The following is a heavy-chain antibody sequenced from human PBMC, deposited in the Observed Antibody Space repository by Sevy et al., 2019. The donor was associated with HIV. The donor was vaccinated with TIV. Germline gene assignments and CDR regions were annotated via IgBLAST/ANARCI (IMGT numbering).Heavy chain of an antibody. CDR1: GYTFTGYY. Sequence: ASVKVSCKASGYTFTGYYMHWVRQAPGQGLEWMGWINPNSGGTNYAQKFQGRVTMTRDTSISTAYMELSRLRSDDTAVYYCARDHFLAASLSRNYFDYWGQGTLVTVSS. D-gene: IGHD3-3*01. V-gene: IGHV1-2*02. CDR2: INPNSGGT. CDR3: ARDHFLAASLSRNYFDY. J-gene: IGHJ4*02.